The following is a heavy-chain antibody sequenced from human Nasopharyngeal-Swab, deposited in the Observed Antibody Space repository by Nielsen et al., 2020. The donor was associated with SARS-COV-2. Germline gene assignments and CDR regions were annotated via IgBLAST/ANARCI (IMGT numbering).Heavy chain of an antibody. J-gene: IGHJ6*03. CDR1: GYTFTSYY. CDR2: INPSGGST. Sequence: ASVKVCCKASGYTFTSYYMHWVRQAPGQGLEWMGIINPSGGSTSYAQKFQGRVTMTRDTSTSTVYMELSSLRSEDTAVYYCARDGKIIAARPYYYYYMDVWGKGTTVTVSS. CDR3: ARDGKIIAARPYYYYYMDV. D-gene: IGHD6-6*01. V-gene: IGHV1-46*01.